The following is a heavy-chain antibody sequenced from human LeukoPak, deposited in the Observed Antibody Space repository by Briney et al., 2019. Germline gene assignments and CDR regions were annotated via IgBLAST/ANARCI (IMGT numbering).Heavy chain of an antibody. CDR3: GKDVGYLDFDY. CDR2: ISYDGSNK. Sequence: GGSLRLSCAASGFTFSSYGMHWVRQAPGKGLEWVAVISYDGSNKYYADSVKGRFTISRDNSKNTLYLQMNSLRAEDTAVYYCGKDVGYLDFDYWGQGTLVTVSS. CDR1: GFTFSSYG. V-gene: IGHV3-30*18. D-gene: IGHD5-18*01. J-gene: IGHJ4*02.